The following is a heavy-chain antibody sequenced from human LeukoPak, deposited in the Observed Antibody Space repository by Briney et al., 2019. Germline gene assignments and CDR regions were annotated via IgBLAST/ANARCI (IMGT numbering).Heavy chain of an antibody. D-gene: IGHD3-10*01. Sequence: AGGSLRLSCAASGSTFSNAWMSWVRQGPGKGLEWVGRIKSKTDGGTTDYAAPVKGRFTISRDDSKNTLYLQMNSLKTEDTAVYYCTTQRSRITMVRGVIRSDHWGQGTLVTVSS. J-gene: IGHJ4*02. CDR3: TTQRSRITMVRGVIRSDH. CDR2: IKSKTDGGTT. V-gene: IGHV3-15*01. CDR1: GSTFSNAW.